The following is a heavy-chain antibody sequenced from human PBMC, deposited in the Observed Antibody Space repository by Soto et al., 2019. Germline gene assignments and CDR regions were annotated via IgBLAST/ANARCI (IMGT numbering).Heavy chain of an antibody. CDR1: GFTFSNYI. J-gene: IGHJ4*02. CDR2: MRSGSDYM. V-gene: IGHV3-21*01. Sequence: GGSLRLSCAASGFTFSNYIMIWVRQAPGMGLEWVSSMRSGSDYMYNADSVQGRFAISRDNAKNSLYLQMNSLRVEDTAVYYCARGGRYDLESPIDYWGQGTLVTVSS. CDR3: ARGGRYDLESPIDY. D-gene: IGHD1-26*01.